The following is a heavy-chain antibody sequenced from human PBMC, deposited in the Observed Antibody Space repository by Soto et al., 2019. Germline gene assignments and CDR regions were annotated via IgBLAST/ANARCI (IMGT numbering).Heavy chain of an antibody. CDR2: ITGGNNT. V-gene: IGHV1-3*01. Sequence: QVQLVQSGAEVKKPGASVKISCKASGYSFSSYAIHWVRLAPGQSLEWMGWITGGNNTKYSQRFLGRVSITSDTSASTAYMEVSSLISEDTALYYCARGRLFNDFWGQGTLVTVSS. CDR3: ARGRLFNDF. CDR1: GYSFSSYA. J-gene: IGHJ4*02. D-gene: IGHD2-21*01.